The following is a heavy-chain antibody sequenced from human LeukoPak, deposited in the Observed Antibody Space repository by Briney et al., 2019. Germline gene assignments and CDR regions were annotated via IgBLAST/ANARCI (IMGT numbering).Heavy chain of an antibody. Sequence: GRSLRLSCAASGFTFSSYGMHWVRQAPGKGLEWVAVISYDGSNRYYADSVKGRFTISRDSSKNTLYLQMNSLRAEDTALYYCARDRRAVAGIGYYYYGMDVWGQGTTVTVSS. V-gene: IGHV3-30*03. CDR3: ARDRRAVAGIGYYYYGMDV. CDR1: GFTFSSYG. D-gene: IGHD6-19*01. CDR2: ISYDGSNR. J-gene: IGHJ6*02.